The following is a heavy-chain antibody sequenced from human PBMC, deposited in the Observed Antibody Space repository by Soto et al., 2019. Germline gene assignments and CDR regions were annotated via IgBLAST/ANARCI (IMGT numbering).Heavy chain of an antibody. V-gene: IGHV3-23*01. J-gene: IGHJ4*02. Sequence: EVKLLESGGGLVQPGGSLRLSCAASGFIFRNYAMSWVRQAPGKGLVWVTDISGSAGSRHYTDSVKGRFTISLDNPKNTLDPKLTSLRAEETAVYYCAKDGYTNGQPDYWGQGTLVSVAS. CDR3: AKDGYTNGQPDY. D-gene: IGHD5-18*01. CDR1: GFIFRNYA. CDR2: ISGSAGSR.